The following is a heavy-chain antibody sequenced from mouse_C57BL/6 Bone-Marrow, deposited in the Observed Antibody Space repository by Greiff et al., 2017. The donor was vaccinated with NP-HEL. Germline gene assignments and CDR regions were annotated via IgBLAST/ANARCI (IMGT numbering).Heavy chain of an antibody. CDR3: ARRVYYFDD. J-gene: IGHJ2*01. CDR1: GFTFSSYA. CDR2: ISDGGSYT. Sequence: EVKLVESGGGLVKPGGSLKLSCAASGFTFSSYAMSWVRQTPEKRLEWIATISDGGSYTYYPDNVKGRFTISRDNAKNNLYLQMSHLKSEDTAMYYCARRVYYFDDWGQGTTLTVSS. V-gene: IGHV5-4*03.